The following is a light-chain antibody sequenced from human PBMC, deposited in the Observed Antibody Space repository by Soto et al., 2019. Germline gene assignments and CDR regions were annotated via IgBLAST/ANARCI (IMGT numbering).Light chain of an antibody. CDR2: GAS. CDR1: QSVSSSY. Sequence: EIVLTQSPGTLYLSPGEKASLSCRASQSVSSSYLAWYQQKPGQAPRLLIYGASSRATGIPDRFSGSGSGTEFTLTISRLELEDFAVYYCQQYAGSPPRTFGQGTKVEIK. V-gene: IGKV3-20*01. CDR3: QQYAGSPPRT. J-gene: IGKJ1*01.